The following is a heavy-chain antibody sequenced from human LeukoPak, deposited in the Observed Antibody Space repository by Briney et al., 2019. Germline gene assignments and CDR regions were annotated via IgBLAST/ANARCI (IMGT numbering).Heavy chain of an antibody. D-gene: IGHD2-2*01. V-gene: IGHV4-59*01. CDR2: IYSSGST. J-gene: IGHJ5*02. CDR3: AREIHQLRNWGWFDP. CDR1: ARSISSYY. Sequence: SESRSHTCTLAARSISSYYWSWVRQPDGKGMEWMGSIYSSGSTNYNPSLKSRVTISVDTTKNQFSLKWRYGTAADTAVFYVAREIHQLRNWGWFDPRGQGTLVTVSS.